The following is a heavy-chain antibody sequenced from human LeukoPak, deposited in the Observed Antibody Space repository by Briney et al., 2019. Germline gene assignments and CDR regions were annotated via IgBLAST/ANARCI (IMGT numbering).Heavy chain of an antibody. CDR1: GGSFSGYY. CDR3: ARLSGYYGMDV. CDR2: INHSGST. Sequence: SETLSLTCAVYGGSFSGYYWSWIRQPPGKGLEWIGEINHSGSTNYNPSLKSRVTISVDTSKNQFSLKRSSVTAADTAVYYCARLSGYYGMDVWGQGTTVTVSS. J-gene: IGHJ6*02. V-gene: IGHV4-34*01. D-gene: IGHD2/OR15-2a*01.